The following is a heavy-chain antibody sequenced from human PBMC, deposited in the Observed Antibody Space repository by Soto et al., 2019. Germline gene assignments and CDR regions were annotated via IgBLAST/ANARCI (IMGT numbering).Heavy chain of an antibody. D-gene: IGHD3-22*01. CDR1: GFTFSSYG. CDR3: AKDSFYYDSSGATDY. Sequence: GGSLRLSXAASGFTFSSYGMHWVRQAPGKGLEWVAVISYDGSNKYYADSVKGRFTISRDNSKNTLYLQMNSLRPEDTAVYYCAKDSFYYDSSGATDYWGQGTLVTVSS. J-gene: IGHJ4*02. CDR2: ISYDGSNK. V-gene: IGHV3-30*18.